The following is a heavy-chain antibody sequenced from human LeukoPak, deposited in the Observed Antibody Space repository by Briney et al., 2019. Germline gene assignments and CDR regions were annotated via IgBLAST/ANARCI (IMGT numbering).Heavy chain of an antibody. J-gene: IGHJ6*03. D-gene: IGHD1-26*01. CDR1: GFTFSRYD. CDR3: AKPFIVGATGYYYYYMDV. Sequence: GGSLRLSCAASGFTFSRYDMSWVRQAPGKGLEWVSAISGSGGTTHYADSVKGRFTISRDNSKNTLYLQMNSLRAEDTAVYYCAKPFIVGATGYYYYYMDVWGKGTTVTVSS. CDR2: ISGSGGTT. V-gene: IGHV3-23*01.